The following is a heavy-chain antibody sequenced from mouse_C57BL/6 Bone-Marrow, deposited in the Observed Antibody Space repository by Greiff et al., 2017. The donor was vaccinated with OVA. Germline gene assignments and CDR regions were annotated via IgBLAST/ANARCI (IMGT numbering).Heavy chain of an antibody. CDR3: AKRGDDYDGGFAY. D-gene: IGHD2-4*01. Sequence: VQLKESGPGLVQPSQSLSITCTVSGFSLTSYGVHWVRQSPGKGLEWLGVIWRGGSTDYNAAFMSRLSITKDNSKSQVFFKMNSLQADDTAIYHCAKRGDDYDGGFAYWGQGTLVTVSA. CDR2: IWRGGST. CDR1: GFSLTSYG. V-gene: IGHV2-5*01. J-gene: IGHJ3*01.